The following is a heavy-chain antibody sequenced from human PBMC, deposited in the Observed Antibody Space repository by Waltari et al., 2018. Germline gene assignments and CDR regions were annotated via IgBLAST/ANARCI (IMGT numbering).Heavy chain of an antibody. CDR1: GGSFSGYY. CDR2: INHSGST. Sequence: QVQLQQWGAGLLKPSETLSLTCAVYGGSFSGYYWSWIRQPPGKGLEWIGEINHSGSTNYNPSLKSRFTISVDTSKNQFSLKLSSVTAADTAVYYCARGPEYCTNGVCYYYYGMDVWGQGTTVTVSS. V-gene: IGHV4-34*01. CDR3: ARGPEYCTNGVCYYYYGMDV. D-gene: IGHD2-8*01. J-gene: IGHJ6*02.